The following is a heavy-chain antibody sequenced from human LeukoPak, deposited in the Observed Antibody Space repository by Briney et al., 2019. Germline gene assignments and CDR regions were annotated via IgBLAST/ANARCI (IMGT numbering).Heavy chain of an antibody. CDR2: ISWNSGSI. CDR3: AKDLGYSYGSSASDY. CDR1: GFTFDDYA. D-gene: IGHD5-18*01. Sequence: PGRSLRLSCVASGFTFDDYAMHWVRQAPGKGLEWVAGISWNSGSIGYADSVKGRFTISRDNAKNSLYLRMNSLRAEDTALYYCAKDLGYSYGSSASDYWGQGTLVTVSS. V-gene: IGHV3-9*01. J-gene: IGHJ4*02.